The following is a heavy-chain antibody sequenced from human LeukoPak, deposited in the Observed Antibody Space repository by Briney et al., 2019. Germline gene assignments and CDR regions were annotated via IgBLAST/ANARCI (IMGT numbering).Heavy chain of an antibody. V-gene: IGHV4-39*07. Sequence: PSETLSLTCTVSGGSISSSSYYWGWIRQPPGKGLEWIGSIYYSGSTYYNPSLKSRVTISVDTSKNQFSLKLSSVTAADTAVYYCARGLGEIAAALWRFDPWGQGTLVTVSS. D-gene: IGHD6-13*01. CDR1: GGSISSSSYY. CDR2: IYYSGST. CDR3: ARGLGEIAAALWRFDP. J-gene: IGHJ5*02.